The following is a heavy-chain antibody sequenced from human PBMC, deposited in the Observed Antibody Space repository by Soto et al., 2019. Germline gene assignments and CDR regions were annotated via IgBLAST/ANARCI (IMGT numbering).Heavy chain of an antibody. CDR2: IYYSGST. J-gene: IGHJ6*02. CDR1: GGSISSSSYY. V-gene: IGHV4-39*01. Sequence: SETLSLTCTVSGGSISSSSYYWGWIRQPPGKGLEWIGSIYYSGSTYYNPSLKSRVTISVDTSKNQFSLKLSSVTAADTAVYYCARPDYYYYGMDVWGQGTMVTVSS. CDR3: ARPDYYYYGMDV.